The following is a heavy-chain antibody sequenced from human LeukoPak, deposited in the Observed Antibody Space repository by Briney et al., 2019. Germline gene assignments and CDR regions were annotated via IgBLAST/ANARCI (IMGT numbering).Heavy chain of an antibody. CDR1: GYTFTSYD. D-gene: IGHD6-19*01. V-gene: IGHV1-8*03. CDR3: ARVPLYSSVSWFDP. J-gene: IGHJ5*02. CDR2: MNPNSGNT. Sequence: ASVKVSCKASGYTFTSYDINWVRQATGQGLEWMGWMNPNSGNTGYAQKFQGRVTITRNTSISTAYMELSSLRSEDTAVYYCARVPLYSSVSWFDPWGQGTLVTVSS.